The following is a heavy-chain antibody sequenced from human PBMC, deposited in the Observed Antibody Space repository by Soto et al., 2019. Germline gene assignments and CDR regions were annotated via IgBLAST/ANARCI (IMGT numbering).Heavy chain of an antibody. CDR1: GYTFTSYG. V-gene: IGHV1-18*01. J-gene: IGHJ4*02. Sequence: ASVKVSCKASGYTFTSYGISWVRQAPGQGLEWMGWISAYSGSTNYAQKIQGRDTMTTDTSTSTAYMELRSLRSDDTAVYYCARSIAAAVDFDYWGQGTLVTVSS. CDR2: ISAYSGST. CDR3: ARSIAAAVDFDY. D-gene: IGHD6-13*01.